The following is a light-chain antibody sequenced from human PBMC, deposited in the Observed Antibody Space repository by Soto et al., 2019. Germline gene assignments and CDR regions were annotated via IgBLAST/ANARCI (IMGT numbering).Light chain of an antibody. Sequence: QPVLTQPPSVSGAPGQRVTISCTGSSSNIGAGYDVHWYQQLPGTAPKLLIYGNSNRPSGVPDRFSGSKSGTSASLAITGRQAEDEADYYCQSYDSSRRRVFGTGTKVTVL. CDR3: QSYDSSRRRV. CDR2: GNS. CDR1: SSNIGAGYD. V-gene: IGLV1-40*01. J-gene: IGLJ1*01.